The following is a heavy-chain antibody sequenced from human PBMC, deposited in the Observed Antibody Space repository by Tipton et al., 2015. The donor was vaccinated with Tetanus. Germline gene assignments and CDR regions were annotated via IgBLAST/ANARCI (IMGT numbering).Heavy chain of an antibody. Sequence: TLSLTCAVYGGSFSGYYWSWIRQSPGKGLEWIGEIHPSGTTYYNPSLKSRVIISEDTSKNQFSLKLSSVTAADSALYFCGRGTDAYKSGNYWGQGTLVTVSS. CDR1: GGSFSGYY. V-gene: IGHV4-34*01. D-gene: IGHD5-24*01. CDR2: IHPSGTT. CDR3: GRGTDAYKSGNY. J-gene: IGHJ4*01.